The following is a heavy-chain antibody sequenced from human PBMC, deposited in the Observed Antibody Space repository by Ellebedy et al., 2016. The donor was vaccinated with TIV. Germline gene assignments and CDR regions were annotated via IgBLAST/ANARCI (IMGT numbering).Heavy chain of an antibody. D-gene: IGHD3-9*01. Sequence: GESLKISXAASGFTFSNYSMNWVRQAPGKGLEWVSSISSSSSYIYYADSVKGRFIISRDNAKNSLYLQMNSLRAEDTAGYYCARVTSRNYDILTGYYTPYYYGMDVWGQGTTVTVSS. CDR1: GFTFSNYS. V-gene: IGHV3-21*01. CDR3: ARVTSRNYDILTGYYTPYYYGMDV. CDR2: ISSSSSYI. J-gene: IGHJ6*02.